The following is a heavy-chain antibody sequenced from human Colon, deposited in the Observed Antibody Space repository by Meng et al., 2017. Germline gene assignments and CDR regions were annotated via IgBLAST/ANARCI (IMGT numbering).Heavy chain of an antibody. V-gene: IGHV5-51*01. D-gene: IGHD3-10*01. CDR1: GYTFISFW. CDR2: IYPGDSDT. CDR3: ARGIWFSNFTPFFFDY. J-gene: IGHJ4*02. Sequence: GESLKISWKASGYTFISFWIGWVRQMSGKGLEWMGIIYPGDSDTRYSPSVQGQVTLSAAKSISAAYQQWSSLKASDTAMYYCARGIWFSNFTPFFFDYWGQGALVTVSS.